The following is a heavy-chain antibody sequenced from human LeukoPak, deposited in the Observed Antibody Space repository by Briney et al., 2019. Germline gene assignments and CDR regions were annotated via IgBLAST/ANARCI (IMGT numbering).Heavy chain of an antibody. D-gene: IGHD2-21*01. CDR1: GFTFSSCA. Sequence: GGSLRLSCAASGFTFSSCAMSWVRQAPGKGLEWVSAISGSGGSTYYADSRKGRFTLSRDDSRNTVYLKLNNLRVEDTAIYYCAKAYCVSSADAVWWGQGTQVTVSS. J-gene: IGHJ4*02. V-gene: IGHV3-23*01. CDR3: AKAYCVSSADAVW. CDR2: ISGSGGST.